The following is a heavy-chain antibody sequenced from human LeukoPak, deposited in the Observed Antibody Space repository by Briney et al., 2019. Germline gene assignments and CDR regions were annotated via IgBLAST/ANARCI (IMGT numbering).Heavy chain of an antibody. V-gene: IGHV4-34*01. Sequence: SETLSLTCAVYGGSFSGYYWSLIRQPPGKGLEWIGEINHSGSTNYNPSLKSRVTISVDTSKNQFSLKLSSVTAADTAVYYCARSYSSGWDDYWGQGTLVTVSS. CDR3: ARSYSSGWDDY. CDR2: INHSGST. D-gene: IGHD6-19*01. CDR1: GGSFSGYY. J-gene: IGHJ4*02.